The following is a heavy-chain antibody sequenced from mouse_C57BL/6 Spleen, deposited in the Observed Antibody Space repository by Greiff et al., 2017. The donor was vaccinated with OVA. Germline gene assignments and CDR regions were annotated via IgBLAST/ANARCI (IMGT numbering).Heavy chain of an antibody. J-gene: IGHJ3*01. CDR1: GFTFSSYG. D-gene: IGHD1-1*01. V-gene: IGHV5-6*01. CDR3: ARHYYGSSPAY. Sequence: EVMLVESGGDLVKPGGSLKLSCAASGFTFSSYGMSWVRQTPDKRLEWVATISSGGSYTYYPDSVKGRVTISRDNAKNTLYLQMSSLKSEDTAMYYCARHYYGSSPAYWGQGTLVTVSA. CDR2: ISSGGSYT.